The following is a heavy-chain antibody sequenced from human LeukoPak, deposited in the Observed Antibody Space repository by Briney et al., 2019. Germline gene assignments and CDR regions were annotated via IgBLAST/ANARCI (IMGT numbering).Heavy chain of an antibody. CDR2: IYYSGST. D-gene: IGHD2-21*02. CDR1: GGSFSGYY. J-gene: IGHJ4*02. CDR3: ARDIEGDHGAYYFDY. Sequence: SETLSLTGAVYGGSFSGYYWSWIRQPPGKGLEWIGSIYYSGSTYYNPSLKSRVTISVDTSKNQFSLKLSSVAAADTAVYYCARDIEGDHGAYYFDYWGQGTLVTVSS. V-gene: IGHV4-34*01.